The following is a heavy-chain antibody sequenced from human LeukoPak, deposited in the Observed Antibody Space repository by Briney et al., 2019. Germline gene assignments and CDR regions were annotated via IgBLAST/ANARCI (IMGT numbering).Heavy chain of an antibody. V-gene: IGHV4-61*10. CDR1: GGSISSGSYY. CDR3: ARGAAGVSGY. CDR2: IYYSGST. D-gene: IGHD5/OR15-5a*01. J-gene: IGHJ4*02. Sequence: PSETLSLTCTVSGGSISSGSYYWSWIRQPAGKGLEWIGYIYYSGSTNYNPSLKSRVTISVDTSKNQFSLKLSSVTAAATAVYYCARGAAGVSGYWGQGTLVTVSS.